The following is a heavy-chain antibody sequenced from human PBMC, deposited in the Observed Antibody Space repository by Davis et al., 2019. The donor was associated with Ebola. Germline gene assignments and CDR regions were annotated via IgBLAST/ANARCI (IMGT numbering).Heavy chain of an antibody. D-gene: IGHD1-26*01. CDR3: ARDSEGVGRLDIDY. V-gene: IGHV3-23*01. Sequence: PGGSLRLSCAASGFTFSSYAMSWVRQAPGKGLEWVSAISGSGGSTYYADSVKGRFTISRDNSKNTLYLQMNSLRAEDTAVYYCARDSEGVGRLDIDYWGQGTLVTVSS. CDR1: GFTFSSYA. CDR2: ISGSGGST. J-gene: IGHJ4*02.